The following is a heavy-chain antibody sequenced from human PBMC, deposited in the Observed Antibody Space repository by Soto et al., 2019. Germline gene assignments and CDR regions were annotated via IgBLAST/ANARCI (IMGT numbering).Heavy chain of an antibody. CDR3: AKDTQLRFYGMDV. CDR1: GFTFSSYA. Sequence: GGSLRLSCAASGFTFSSYAMSWVRQAPGKGLEWVSAISGSGGSTYYADSVKGRFTISRDNSKNTLYLQMNSLRLEDTAMYYCAKDTQLRFYGMDVWGQGTTVTVSS. V-gene: IGHV3-23*01. J-gene: IGHJ6*02. CDR2: ISGSGGST.